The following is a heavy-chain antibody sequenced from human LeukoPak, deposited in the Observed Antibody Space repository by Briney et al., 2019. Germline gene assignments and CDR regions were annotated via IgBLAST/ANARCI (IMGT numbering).Heavy chain of an antibody. CDR3: ARDAYCGGDCQISFDY. CDR1: GLTFSSYS. CDR2: ISSSSSYI. Sequence: GGPLRLXCAASGLTFSSYSMNWVRQAPGKGLECVSSISSSSSYIYYADSVKGRFTISRDNAKNSLYLQMNSLRAEDTAVYYCARDAYCGGDCQISFDYWGQGTLVTVSS. J-gene: IGHJ4*02. D-gene: IGHD2-21*01. V-gene: IGHV3-21*01.